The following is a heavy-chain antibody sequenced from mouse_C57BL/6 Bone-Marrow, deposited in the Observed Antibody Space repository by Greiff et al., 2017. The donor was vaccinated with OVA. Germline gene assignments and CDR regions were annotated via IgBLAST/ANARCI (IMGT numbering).Heavy chain of an antibody. CDR1: GFNIKNTY. Sequence: EVQRVESVAELVRPGASVKLSCTASGFNIKNTYMHWVKQRPEQGLEWIGRIDPANGNTKYAPKFQGKATITADTSSNTAYLQLSSLTSEDTAIYYCARGGQFITTVVGAMDYWGQGTSVTVSS. D-gene: IGHD1-1*01. V-gene: IGHV14-3*01. CDR2: IDPANGNT. CDR3: ARGGQFITTVVGAMDY. J-gene: IGHJ4*01.